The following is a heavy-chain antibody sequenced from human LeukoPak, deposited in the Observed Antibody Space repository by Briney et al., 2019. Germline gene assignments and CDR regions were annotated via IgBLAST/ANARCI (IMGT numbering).Heavy chain of an antibody. CDR3: ARDRDMITFGGVIADY. CDR1: GYTFTSYG. J-gene: IGHJ4*02. V-gene: IGHV1-18*04. D-gene: IGHD3-16*02. Sequence: ASVKVSCKASGYTFTSYGISWVRRAPGQGLEWMGWISAYNGNTNYAQKLQGRVTVTTDTSTSTAYMELRSLRSDDTAVYYCARDRDMITFGGVIADYWGQGTLVTVSS. CDR2: ISAYNGNT.